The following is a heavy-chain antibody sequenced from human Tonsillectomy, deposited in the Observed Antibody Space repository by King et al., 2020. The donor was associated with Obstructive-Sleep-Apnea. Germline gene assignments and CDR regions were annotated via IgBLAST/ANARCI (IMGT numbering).Heavy chain of an antibody. CDR1: GFTFSSYS. D-gene: IGHD3-22*01. J-gene: IGHJ3*02. V-gene: IGHV3-21*01. Sequence: EVQLVESGGGLVKPGGSLRLSCAASGFTFSSYSMNWVRQAPGKGLEWVSSISSSSSYIYYADSVKGRFTISRDNAKNSLYLQMNSLRAEDTAVYYCARATYYYDSSGYSDAFDIWGQGTMVTVSS. CDR3: ARATYYYDSSGYSDAFDI. CDR2: ISSSSSYI.